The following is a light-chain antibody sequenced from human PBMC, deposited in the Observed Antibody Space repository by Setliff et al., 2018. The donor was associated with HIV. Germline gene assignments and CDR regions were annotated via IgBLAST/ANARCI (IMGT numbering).Light chain of an antibody. CDR3: CSYAGGSTYV. V-gene: IGLV2-14*03. J-gene: IGLJ1*01. CDR1: SSDICRYNY. Sequence: SVLTQPASVSGSPGQSITISCTGTSSDICRYNYVSWYQQYPGRGPTLVIFDVSERPSGVSNRFSGSKSGNTASLIISGLQPDDEADYYCCSYAGGSTYVFGSGTKVTVL. CDR2: DVS.